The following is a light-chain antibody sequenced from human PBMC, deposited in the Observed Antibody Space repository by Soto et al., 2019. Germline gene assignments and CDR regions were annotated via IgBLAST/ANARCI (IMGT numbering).Light chain of an antibody. CDR1: NLGSKS. Sequence: SYELTQPPSASVAPGKTARITCGGNNLGSKSVHWYQQKPGQAPVLVIYYDSDRPSGIPERFSGSNSGNTATLTISRVEAGDEADYYCQVWDSSSDHVVFGGGTKVTVL. CDR3: QVWDSSSDHVV. V-gene: IGLV3-21*04. CDR2: YDS. J-gene: IGLJ2*01.